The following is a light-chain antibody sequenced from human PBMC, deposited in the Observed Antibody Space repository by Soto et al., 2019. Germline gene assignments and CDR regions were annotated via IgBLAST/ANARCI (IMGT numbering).Light chain of an antibody. CDR3: NSYVGSNNYV. CDR2: EVT. Sequence: QSALTQPPSASGSPGQSVTISCIGTASDIGRYNYVSWYQHHPGKAPKLIIYEVTKRPSGVPDRFSGSKSGHTASLTVSGRQAGDEADYYCNSYVGSNNYVFGTGTKLTVL. V-gene: IGLV2-8*01. CDR1: ASDIGRYNY. J-gene: IGLJ1*01.